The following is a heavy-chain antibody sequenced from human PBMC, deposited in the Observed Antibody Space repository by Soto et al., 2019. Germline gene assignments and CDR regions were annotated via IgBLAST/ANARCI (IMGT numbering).Heavy chain of an antibody. CDR1: GGSFSGYY. CDR2: INHSGST. V-gene: IGHV4-34*01. Sequence: PSETLSLTCAVYGGSFSGYYWSWIRQPPGKGLEWIGEINHSGSTNYNPSLKSRVTISVDTSKNQFSLKLSSVTAADTAVYYCARRKVDTAMVIFDYWGQGTLVTVSS. J-gene: IGHJ4*02. D-gene: IGHD5-18*01. CDR3: ARRKVDTAMVIFDY.